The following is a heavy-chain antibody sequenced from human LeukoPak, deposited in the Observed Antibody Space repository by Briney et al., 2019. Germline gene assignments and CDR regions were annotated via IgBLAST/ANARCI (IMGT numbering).Heavy chain of an antibody. CDR2: IYPGGSDS. CDR1: GYILSSYW. J-gene: IGHJ4*02. CDR3: ARLGYCSGTSCYGVDY. Sequence: HGESLNISCKGSGYILSSYWIAWVRQMPGKGLEWMGIIYPGGSDSRYSPPFQGQVTISADKSITTAYLQWSSLKASDTAMYYCARLGYCSGTSCYGVDYWGQGTLVTVSS. D-gene: IGHD2-2*01. V-gene: IGHV5-51*01.